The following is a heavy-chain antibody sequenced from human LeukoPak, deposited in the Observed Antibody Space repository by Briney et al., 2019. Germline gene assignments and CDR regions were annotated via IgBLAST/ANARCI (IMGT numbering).Heavy chain of an antibody. Sequence: PSETLSLTCTVSGGSLSSGGYYWSWIRQPPGKGLEWIGYIYHSGSTYYNPSLKSRVTISVDRSKNQFSLKLSSVTAADTAVYYCARHRGSSSNFDYWGQGTLVTVSS. CDR1: GGSLSSGGYY. V-gene: IGHV4-30-2*01. CDR2: IYHSGST. CDR3: ARHRGSSSNFDY. D-gene: IGHD6-6*01. J-gene: IGHJ4*02.